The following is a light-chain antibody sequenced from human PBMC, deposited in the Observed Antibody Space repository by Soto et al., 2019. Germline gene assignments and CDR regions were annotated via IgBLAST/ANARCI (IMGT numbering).Light chain of an antibody. CDR3: QQYNNWPKT. Sequence: IVLTQSPATLSLSPGERATLSCRASQSVGRYLAWYQQKPGQAPRLLIYEASNRATGIPARFSGSGSGTDFTLTISSLEPEDFAVYYCQQYNNWPKTFGQGTKLEIK. J-gene: IGKJ2*01. V-gene: IGKV3-11*01. CDR1: QSVGRY. CDR2: EAS.